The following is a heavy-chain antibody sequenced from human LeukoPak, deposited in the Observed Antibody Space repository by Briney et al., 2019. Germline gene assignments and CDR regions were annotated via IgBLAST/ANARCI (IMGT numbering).Heavy chain of an antibody. CDR2: SKNKANAYST. V-gene: IGHV3-72*01. J-gene: IGHJ4*02. CDR1: GFTFSDHY. CDR3: SRIFYYGSTGYYPDH. D-gene: IGHD3-9*01. Sequence: GGSLRLSCAVSGFTFSDHYMDWVRQAPGKGLEWIGRSKNKANAYSTVYAASVKGRFTFSRDDRKNSLYLQMGSLKDEDTAVYYCSRIFYYGSTGYYPDHWGQGTLVTVSS.